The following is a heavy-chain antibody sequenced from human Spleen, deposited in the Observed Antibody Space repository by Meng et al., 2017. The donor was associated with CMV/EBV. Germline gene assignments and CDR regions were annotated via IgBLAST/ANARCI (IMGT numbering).Heavy chain of an antibody. V-gene: IGHV3-11*01. CDR3: ARDDTYYGMDV. J-gene: IGHJ6*02. CDR1: GFTFSDYY. Sequence: GESLKISCAASGFTFSDYYMSWIRQAPGKGLEWVSYISSSGSAIYYADSVRGRFTISRDNAKNSLYLQMNSLRAGDTALYYCARDDTYYGMDVWGQGTTVTVSS. CDR2: ISSSGSAI.